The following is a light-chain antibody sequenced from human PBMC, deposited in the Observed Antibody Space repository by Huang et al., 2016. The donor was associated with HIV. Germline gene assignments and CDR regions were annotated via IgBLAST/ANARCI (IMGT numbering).Light chain of an antibody. CDR1: QSITTY. Sequence: DIQMTQSPPSLSASLGDRVTITCRASQSITTYLNWYRHKPGEAPELLIHATSTLQKVVPSRFSGGGSGTDFTLTITNLQPEDVASYYCQQSYNLPYTFGRGTEVDIK. V-gene: IGKV1-39*01. CDR3: QQSYNLPYT. J-gene: IGKJ2*01. CDR2: ATS.